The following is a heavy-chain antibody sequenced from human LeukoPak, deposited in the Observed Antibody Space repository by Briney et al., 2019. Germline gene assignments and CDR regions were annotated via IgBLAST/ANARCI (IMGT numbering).Heavy chain of an antibody. CDR3: TRSHMVRGPKFDY. CDR1: GSTFGDYA. V-gene: IGHV3-49*03. CDR2: IRSKAYGGTT. D-gene: IGHD3-10*01. J-gene: IGHJ4*02. Sequence: GRSLRLSCTASGSTFGDYAMSWFRQAPGKGLEWVGFIRSKAYGGTTEYAASVKGRFTISRDDSKSIAYLQMNSLKTEDTAVYYCTRSHMVRGPKFDYWGQGTLVTVSS.